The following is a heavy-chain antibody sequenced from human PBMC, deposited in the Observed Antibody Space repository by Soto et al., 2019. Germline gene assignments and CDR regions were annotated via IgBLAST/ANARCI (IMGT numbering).Heavy chain of an antibody. CDR1: GYSFSTYA. V-gene: IGHV3-23*01. CDR2: ISAGGGSP. Sequence: EVQLLESGGGLVQPGGSLRLSCAASGYSFSTYAMSWVRQAPGKGLEWVSGISAGGGSPFIADSVKGRFIISRDNAKDTLSLQMISLTGEDTAIYYCVKHVEYQLVSWFDPWGQGTLVTVSS. CDR3: VKHVEYQLVSWFDP. J-gene: IGHJ5*02. D-gene: IGHD6-6*01.